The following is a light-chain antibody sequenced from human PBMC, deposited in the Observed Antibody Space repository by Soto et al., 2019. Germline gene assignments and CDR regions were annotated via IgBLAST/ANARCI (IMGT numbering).Light chain of an antibody. V-gene: IGKV3-15*01. CDR1: RSVKTN. J-gene: IGKJ5*01. CDR2: GAS. CDR3: QQYNHWPPIT. Sequence: EIVMPQSPATLSVSPGERATLSCRASRSVKTNLAWYQQNPGQAPRLLIYGASTRATNVSARFSGSGSGTEFTLTISSLQSEDFALYYCQQYNHWPPITFGTGTRLEIK.